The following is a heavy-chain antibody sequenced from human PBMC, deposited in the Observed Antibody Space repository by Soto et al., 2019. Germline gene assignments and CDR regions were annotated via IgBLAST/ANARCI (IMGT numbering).Heavy chain of an antibody. J-gene: IGHJ4*02. Sequence: QVQLQESGPGLVKPSGTLSLTCAVSGGSISTSNWWSWVRQPPGKGLEWIGEVYRTGSTNYNPSLEIRLTISVDKSKNQFSRKLTSVTAADTVVYYCARARATIAAAAIFDCWGQGTLVTVSS. V-gene: IGHV4-4*02. D-gene: IGHD6-13*01. CDR3: ARARATIAAAAIFDC. CDR2: VYRTGST. CDR1: GGSISTSNW.